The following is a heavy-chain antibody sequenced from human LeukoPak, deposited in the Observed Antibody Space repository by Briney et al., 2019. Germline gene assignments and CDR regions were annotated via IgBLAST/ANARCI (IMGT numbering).Heavy chain of an antibody. CDR1: RGTFSSYA. J-gene: IGHJ6*03. Sequence: ASVKVSCKASRGTFSSYAIIWVRQAPGQGLEWMGGIIPIFGTANYAQKFQGRVTITADKSTSTAYMELSSLRSEDTAVYYCARGKLRYFDWLLPYYYYYYYMDVWGKGTTVTVSS. CDR2: IIPIFGTA. V-gene: IGHV1-69*06. D-gene: IGHD3-9*01. CDR3: ARGKLRYFDWLLPYYYYYYYMDV.